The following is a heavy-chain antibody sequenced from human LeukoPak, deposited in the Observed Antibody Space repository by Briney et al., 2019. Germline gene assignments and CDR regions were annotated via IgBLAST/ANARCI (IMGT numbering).Heavy chain of an antibody. J-gene: IGHJ4*02. V-gene: IGHV4-4*07. CDR2: IYTSGTT. CDR1: GGSISGYY. CDR3: ARSRASSTLVAFDC. Sequence: SETLSLTCTVSGGSISGYYWSWIRQPAGKGLEWIGRIYTSGTTHDNPSLKSRVTMSVDTSKNQVSLKVSSVTAADTAVYYCARSRASSTLVAFDCWGQGTLVTVSS. D-gene: IGHD5-12*01.